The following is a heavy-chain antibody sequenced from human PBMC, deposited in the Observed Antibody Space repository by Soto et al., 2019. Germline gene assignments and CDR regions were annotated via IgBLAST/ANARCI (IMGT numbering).Heavy chain of an antibody. CDR1: GDSISSYY. D-gene: IGHD6-13*01. Sequence: QVQLQESGPGLVKPSETLSLTCTVSGDSISSYYWSWIRQPPGKGLEWIGYIYYSGSTNYNPSLKSRVTISVDTSKNQFSLKLSSVTAADTAVYYCARGAPRIAAAGTNYFDYWGQGTLVTVSS. CDR2: IYYSGST. J-gene: IGHJ4*02. CDR3: ARGAPRIAAAGTNYFDY. V-gene: IGHV4-59*01.